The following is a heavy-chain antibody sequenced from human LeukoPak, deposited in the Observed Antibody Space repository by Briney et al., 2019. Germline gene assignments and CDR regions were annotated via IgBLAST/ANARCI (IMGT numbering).Heavy chain of an antibody. Sequence: PSETLSLICTVSGGSTTSSSYYWGWIRQPPGKGLEWIASVYYSGNMYYNPSLKSRVTISVDTSKNQFSLKLSSVTAADTAIYYCAREYGFMTTVFHAFDIWGQGTMVTVSS. D-gene: IGHD4-17*01. CDR2: VYYSGNM. CDR3: AREYGFMTTVFHAFDI. CDR1: GGSTTSSSYY. J-gene: IGHJ3*02. V-gene: IGHV4-39*07.